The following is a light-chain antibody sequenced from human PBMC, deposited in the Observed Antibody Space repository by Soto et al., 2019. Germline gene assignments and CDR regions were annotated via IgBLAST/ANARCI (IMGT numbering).Light chain of an antibody. CDR1: QSISGN. Sequence: EIVMTQSPATLSVSPGESATLSCRASQSISGNLAWYQQKPGLAPRLLIYHTSTRATGVPARFSGSGSGTEFSLTISSLQSEDFAVYYCQRYDNWPLTFGGAPKVDI. J-gene: IGKJ4*01. CDR3: QRYDNWPLT. V-gene: IGKV3-15*01. CDR2: HTS.